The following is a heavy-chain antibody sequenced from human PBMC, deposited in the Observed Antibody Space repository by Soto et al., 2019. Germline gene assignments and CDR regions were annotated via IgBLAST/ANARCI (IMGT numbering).Heavy chain of an antibody. J-gene: IGHJ4*02. CDR2: INHSGST. V-gene: IGHV4-34*01. Sequence: QVQLQQWGAGLLKPSETLSLTCAVYGGSFSGYYWRWIRQPPGKGLEWIGEINHSGSTNYNPSLNSRVTISVDTSKNQFSLKLSSVTAADTAVYYCARGRRSYYYGSGSHFDYLGQGTLVTVSS. CDR3: ARGRRSYYYGSGSHFDY. D-gene: IGHD3-10*01. CDR1: GGSFSGYY.